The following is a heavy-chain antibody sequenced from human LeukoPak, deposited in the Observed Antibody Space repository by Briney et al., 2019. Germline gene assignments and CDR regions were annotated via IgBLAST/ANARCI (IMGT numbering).Heavy chain of an antibody. D-gene: IGHD3-10*01. V-gene: IGHV4-34*01. J-gene: IGHJ4*02. CDR2: INHSGST. Sequence: PSETLSLTCAVYGGAFSGYYWSWIRQPPGKGLEWIGEINHSGSTNYNPSLKSRVIVSVDTSQNQFSLKLSSVTAADTAVYYCARQGSGSYYNQDYWGQGILVTVSS. CDR1: GGAFSGYY. CDR3: ARQGSGSYYNQDY.